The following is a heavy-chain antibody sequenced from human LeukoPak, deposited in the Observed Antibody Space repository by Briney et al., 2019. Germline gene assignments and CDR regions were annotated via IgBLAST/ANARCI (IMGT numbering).Heavy chain of an antibody. D-gene: IGHD6-19*01. Sequence: GGSLRLSCAASGFTFSSYDMNWVRQAPGKGLEWVSAISGSGGSTYYADSVKGRFTISRDNSKNTLYLQMNSLRAEDTAVYYCAKDLVASSGWYRGDYWGQGTLVTVSS. CDR3: AKDLVASSGWYRGDY. V-gene: IGHV3-23*01. CDR1: GFTFSSYD. J-gene: IGHJ4*02. CDR2: ISGSGGST.